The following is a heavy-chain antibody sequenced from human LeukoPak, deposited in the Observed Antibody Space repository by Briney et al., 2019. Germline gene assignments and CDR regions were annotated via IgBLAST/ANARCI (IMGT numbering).Heavy chain of an antibody. CDR3: ARDHAPAGGGLDF. D-gene: IGHD6-13*01. J-gene: IGHJ4*02. Sequence: PSGTLRLTCVASGVTVSSSNIAWTRKPPQQGMDWVSVIYPVGITYYADSVQGRFTIYRANSKNTVYLQMNSLRVEDTALYYCARDHAPAGGGLDFWGQGTQVTVSS. V-gene: IGHV3-53*01. CDR2: IYPVGIT. CDR1: GVTVSSSN.